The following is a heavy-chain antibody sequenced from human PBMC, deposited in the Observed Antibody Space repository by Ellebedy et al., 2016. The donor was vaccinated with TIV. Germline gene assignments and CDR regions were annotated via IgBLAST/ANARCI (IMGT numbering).Heavy chain of an antibody. CDR1: AGTFSSYA. D-gene: IGHD2-15*01. Sequence: SVKVSXXASAGTFSSYAISWVRQAPGQGLEWMGGIIPIFGTANYAQKFQGRVTITADESTSTAYMELSSLRSEDTAVYYCARADSYCSGGSCYSKVHYYGMDVWGQGTTVTVSS. J-gene: IGHJ6*02. CDR3: ARADSYCSGGSCYSKVHYYGMDV. V-gene: IGHV1-69*13. CDR2: IIPIFGTA.